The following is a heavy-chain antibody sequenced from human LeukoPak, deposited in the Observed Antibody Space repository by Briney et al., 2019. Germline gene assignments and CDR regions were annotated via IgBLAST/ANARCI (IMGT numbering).Heavy chain of an antibody. V-gene: IGHV3-74*01. J-gene: IGHJ4*02. D-gene: IGHD4-17*01. Sequence: GGSLRLSCAASGFTFSSYWMHWVRQAPGKGLVWVSRINSDGSSTSYADSVKGRFTISRDNAKNTLYLQMNSLRAEDTAVYYCARGDYVGYLFDYWGQGTLVTVSS. CDR1: GFTFSSYW. CDR3: ARGDYVGYLFDY. CDR2: INSDGSST.